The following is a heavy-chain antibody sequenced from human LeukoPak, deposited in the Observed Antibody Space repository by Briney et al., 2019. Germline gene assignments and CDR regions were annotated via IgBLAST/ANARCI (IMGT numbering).Heavy chain of an antibody. V-gene: IGHV1-2*02. J-gene: IGHJ4*02. CDR1: GYTFTAFH. CDR2: INPNTGAT. CDR3: ARGEVDTSGWVCFHF. D-gene: IGHD6-19*01. Sequence: ASVKVSCKASGYTFTAFHMHWVRRAPGQGLEWMGWINPNTGATNYPQKFQGRVTMTTDTSISTAYMELSSLRSDDTAFYYCARGEVDTSGWVCFHFWGQGALVTVSS.